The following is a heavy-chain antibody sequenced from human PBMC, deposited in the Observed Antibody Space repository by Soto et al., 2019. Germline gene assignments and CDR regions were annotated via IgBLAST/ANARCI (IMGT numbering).Heavy chain of an antibody. J-gene: IGHJ6*02. CDR3: ATLSLAAAGTYYGMDV. V-gene: IGHV4-59*01. Sequence: QVQLQESGPGLVKPSETLSLTCTVSGGSISSYYWSWIRQPPGKGLEWIGYIYYSGSTNYNPSLKSRVTISVDTSKKQFSLKLSSVTAADAAVYYCATLSLAAAGTYYGMDVWGQGTTVTVSS. CDR2: IYYSGST. CDR1: GGSISSYY. D-gene: IGHD6-13*01.